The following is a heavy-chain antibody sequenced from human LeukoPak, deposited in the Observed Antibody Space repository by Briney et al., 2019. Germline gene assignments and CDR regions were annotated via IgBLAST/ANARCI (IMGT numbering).Heavy chain of an antibody. Sequence: GGSLRLSCAASGFTFSSYSMNWVRQAPGKGLEWVSYINSGSTTIHYADSVKGRFTISRGNAKNALYLQMNSLRAEDTAVYFCAREPYGSGSYNFDYWGQGTLVTVSS. CDR2: INSGSTTI. V-gene: IGHV3-48*04. J-gene: IGHJ4*02. D-gene: IGHD3-10*01. CDR1: GFTFSSYS. CDR3: AREPYGSGSYNFDY.